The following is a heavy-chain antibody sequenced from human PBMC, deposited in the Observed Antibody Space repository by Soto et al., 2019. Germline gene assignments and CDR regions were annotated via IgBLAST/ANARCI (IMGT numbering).Heavy chain of an antibody. J-gene: IGHJ6*03. V-gene: IGHV4-34*01. CDR2: INHSGST. CDR3: ARVLRFLEWSTHYYYMDV. Sequence: SETLSLTCAVYGGSFSGYYWSWIRQPPGKGLEWIGEINHSGSTNYNPSLKSRVTISVDTSKNQFSLKLSSVTAADTAVYYCARVLRFLEWSTHYYYMDVWGKGTTVTVSS. CDR1: GGSFSGYY. D-gene: IGHD3-3*01.